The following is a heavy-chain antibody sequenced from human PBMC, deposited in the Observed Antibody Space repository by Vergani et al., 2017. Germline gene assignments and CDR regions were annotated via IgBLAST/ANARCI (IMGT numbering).Heavy chain of an antibody. J-gene: IGHJ4*02. Sequence: QLQLQESGPGLVKPSETLSLTCTVSGGSISSSSYYWGWIRQPPGKGLEWIGSIYYSGITYYNPSLKSRVTISVDTSKNQFSLKLSSVTAADTAVYYCARAIYRPIAAAGALDYWGQGTLVTVSS. V-gene: IGHV4-39*01. CDR3: ARAIYRPIAAAGALDY. CDR1: GGSISSSSYY. CDR2: IYYSGIT. D-gene: IGHD6-13*01.